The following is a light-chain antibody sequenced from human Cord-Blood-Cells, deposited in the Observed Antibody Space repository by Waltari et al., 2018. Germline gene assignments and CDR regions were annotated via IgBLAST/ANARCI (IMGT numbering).Light chain of an antibody. CDR1: SSYVGGYNY. J-gene: IGLJ3*02. CDR2: DVS. V-gene: IGLV2-14*01. Sequence: QSSLTQPASVSGPPGQSTPIPCTGTSSYVGGYNYVSWYQQHPGKAPKLMIYDVSKRPSGVSNRFSGSKSGNTASLTISGLQAEDEADYYCSSYTSSSTWVFGGGTKLTVL. CDR3: SSYTSSSTWV.